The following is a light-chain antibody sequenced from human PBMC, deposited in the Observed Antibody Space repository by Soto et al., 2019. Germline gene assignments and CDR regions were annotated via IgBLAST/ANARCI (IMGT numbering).Light chain of an antibody. CDR3: QQYNSYSAT. J-gene: IGKJ2*01. V-gene: IGKV1-5*01. Sequence: DIQMTQSPSTLSASVGDRVTITCRASQSISSWLAWYQQKPGKAPKLLIYDASSLESGVPSRFSGSGSGTEFTLTINSLQPDDFATNYCQQYNSYSATFGQGTKLEIK. CDR1: QSISSW. CDR2: DAS.